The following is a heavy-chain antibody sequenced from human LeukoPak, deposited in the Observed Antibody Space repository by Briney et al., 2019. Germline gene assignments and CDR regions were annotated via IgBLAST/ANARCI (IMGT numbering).Heavy chain of an antibody. Sequence: ASVKVSCKASGYTFTSYGISWVRQAPGQGLEWMGWISAYNGNTNYAQKFQGRVTITADKSTSTAYMELSSLRSEDTAVYYCASRGGSGSYYHEGIDYWGQGTLVAVSS. CDR3: ASRGGSGSYYHEGIDY. CDR2: ISAYNGNT. CDR1: GYTFTSYG. D-gene: IGHD3-10*01. V-gene: IGHV1-18*01. J-gene: IGHJ4*02.